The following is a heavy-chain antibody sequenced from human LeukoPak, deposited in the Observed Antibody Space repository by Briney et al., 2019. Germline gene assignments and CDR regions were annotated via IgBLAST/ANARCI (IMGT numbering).Heavy chain of an antibody. CDR2: ISYDGSNK. J-gene: IGHJ4*02. V-gene: IGHV3-30-3*01. D-gene: IGHD3-10*01. CDR3: ARDGYYGSGSYAHFDY. CDR1: GFTFSSYA. Sequence: GGSLRLSCAASGFTFSSYAMHWVRQAPGKGLEWVAVISYDGSNKYYADSVKGRFTISRDNSKNTLHLQMNSLRAEDTAVYYCARDGYYGSGSYAHFDYWGQGTLVTVSS.